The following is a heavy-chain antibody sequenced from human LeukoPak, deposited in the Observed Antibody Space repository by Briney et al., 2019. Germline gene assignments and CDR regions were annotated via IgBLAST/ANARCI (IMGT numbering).Heavy chain of an antibody. Sequence: SGPALVKPTQTLTLTCTFSGFSLSTSGMCVSWIRQPPGKALEWLALIDWDDDKYYSTSLKTRLTISKDTPKNQVVLTMTNMDPVDTATYYCARSYYYGSGSYHNWFDPWGQGTLVTVSS. CDR1: GFSLSTSGMC. CDR2: IDWDDDK. CDR3: ARSYYYGSGSYHNWFDP. J-gene: IGHJ5*02. D-gene: IGHD3-10*01. V-gene: IGHV2-70*01.